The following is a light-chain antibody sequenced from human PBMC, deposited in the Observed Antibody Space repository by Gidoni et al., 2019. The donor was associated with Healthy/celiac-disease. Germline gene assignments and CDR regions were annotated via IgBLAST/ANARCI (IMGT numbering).Light chain of an antibody. CDR3: QQSWFT. V-gene: IGKV1-39*01. CDR2: AAS. Sequence: DIQMTQSPSSLSASVGDRVTITCRASQSISSYLNWYQQKPGKAPKLLIYAASSLQSGVPSRFSGSGSGTDFTLTISSLQPEDFATYYCQQSWFTFGPGTKVVIK. CDR1: QSISSY. J-gene: IGKJ3*01.